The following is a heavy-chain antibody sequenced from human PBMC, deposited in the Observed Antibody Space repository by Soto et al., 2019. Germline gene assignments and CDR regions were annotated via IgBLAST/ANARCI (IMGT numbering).Heavy chain of an antibody. D-gene: IGHD2-15*01. CDR3: AKSGIVVAAKMSDY. V-gene: IGHV3-23*01. CDR2: ISGSSGST. J-gene: IGHJ4*02. Sequence: PGGSLRLSCAASGFTFSSYAMSWVRQAPGKGLEWVSAISGSSGSTYYADSVKGRFTISRDNSKNTLYLQMNSLRAEDKAVYYCAKSGIVVAAKMSDYWGQGTLVTVSS. CDR1: GFTFSSYA.